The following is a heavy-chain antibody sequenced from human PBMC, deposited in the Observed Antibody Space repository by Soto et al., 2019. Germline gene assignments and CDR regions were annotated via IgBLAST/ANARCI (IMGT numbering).Heavy chain of an antibody. Sequence: PSETLSLTCSVSGGSISSTAYSWGWIRQPPGKGLEWIGSIYYSGSTHYNPSLKSRVTISVGTSKNPFSLKLTSVTAADTAVYFFVWLSTDYHGVAVWGQGTTVTVSS. V-gene: IGHV4-39*01. CDR2: IYYSGST. D-gene: IGHD5-12*01. CDR3: VWLSTDYHGVAV. J-gene: IGHJ6*02. CDR1: GGSISSTAYS.